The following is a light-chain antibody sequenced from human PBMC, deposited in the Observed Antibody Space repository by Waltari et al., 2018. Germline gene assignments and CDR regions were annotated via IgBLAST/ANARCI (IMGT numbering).Light chain of an antibody. J-gene: IGKJ1*01. V-gene: IGKV1-5*03. CDR1: QSISSN. CDR3: QHYNTYSCT. Sequence: DIQMTQSPSTLSASLGDRVTIPCRASQSISSNLAWYQQKPGKAPKVLISGASSLISGVPLRFCGRGSGTEFTLTISSLQADDFATYFCQHYNTYSCTFGQGTKVEIK. CDR2: GAS.